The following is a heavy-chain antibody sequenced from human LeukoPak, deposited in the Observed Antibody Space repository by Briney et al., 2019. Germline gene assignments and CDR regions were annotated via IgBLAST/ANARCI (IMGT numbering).Heavy chain of an antibody. CDR1: GFTFSTYA. V-gene: IGHV3-23*01. CDR2: LIDSGTST. CDR3: AKQVAAPGPIDY. D-gene: IGHD5-12*01. J-gene: IGHJ4*02. Sequence: GGSLRLSCAASGFTFSTYAMSWVRQAPGKGLEWLSALIDSGTSTFYADSVKSRFTISRDNSRNTLYLQMDSLRAEDTAVYYCAKQVAAPGPIDYWGQGTLVTVSS.